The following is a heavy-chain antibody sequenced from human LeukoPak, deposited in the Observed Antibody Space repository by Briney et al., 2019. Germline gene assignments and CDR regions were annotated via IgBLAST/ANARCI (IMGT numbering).Heavy chain of an antibody. CDR2: INPSGGSI. CDR3: ARDYLIDAFDI. D-gene: IGHD3-16*01. J-gene: IGHJ3*02. Sequence: ASVKVSCKASGYIFTSYYMYWVRQAPGQGLEWMGIINPSGGSIRYAQKFQGRVTMTRDTSISTAYMELSRLRSDDTAVYYCARDYLIDAFDIWGQGTMVTVSS. CDR1: GYIFTSYY. V-gene: IGHV1-46*01.